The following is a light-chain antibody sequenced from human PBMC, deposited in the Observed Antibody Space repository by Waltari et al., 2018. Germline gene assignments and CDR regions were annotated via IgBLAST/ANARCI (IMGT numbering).Light chain of an antibody. CDR1: QSVLYTSDNDNY. Sequence: DIVMTQSPDSLAVSLGERATINCRSSQSVLYTSDNDNYLAWYQQKPGQPPKLLIYWASTRASGVPDRFRGSGSGTDFTLTISSLQAADVAVYYCQQYYTTPLTFGQGTRVEI. CDR3: QQYYTTPLT. CDR2: WAS. J-gene: IGKJ1*01. V-gene: IGKV4-1*01.